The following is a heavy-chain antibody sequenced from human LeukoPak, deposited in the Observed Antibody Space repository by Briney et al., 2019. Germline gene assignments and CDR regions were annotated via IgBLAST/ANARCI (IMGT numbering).Heavy chain of an antibody. CDR2: ISYSAST. CDR3: ARESTLGSGGVDV. Sequence: SETLSLTCTVSGGSIITGDYYWSWIRKPPGKVLEWIVYISYSASTYYNPSLKSRVTISVDTSKNQFSLKLSSVTAADTAVYYCARESTLGSGGVDVWGKGTTVTVSS. J-gene: IGHJ6*04. V-gene: IGHV4-30-4*01. D-gene: IGHD2-15*01. CDR1: GGSIITGDYY.